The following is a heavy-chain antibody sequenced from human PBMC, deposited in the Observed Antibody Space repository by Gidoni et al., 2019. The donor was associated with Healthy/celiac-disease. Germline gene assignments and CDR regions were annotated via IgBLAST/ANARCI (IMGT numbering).Heavy chain of an antibody. V-gene: IGHV1-3*01. D-gene: IGHD3-3*01. J-gene: IGHJ5*02. CDR1: GYTFTSYA. CDR3: ARGYDFWSGYPGFDP. Sequence: QVQLVQSGAEVKKPGASVKVSCKASGYTFTSYAMHWVRQAPGQRLEWMGWINAGNGNTKYSQKSQGRVTITRDTSASTAYMELSSLRSEDTAVYYCARGYDFWSGYPGFDPWGQGTLVTVSS. CDR2: INAGNGNT.